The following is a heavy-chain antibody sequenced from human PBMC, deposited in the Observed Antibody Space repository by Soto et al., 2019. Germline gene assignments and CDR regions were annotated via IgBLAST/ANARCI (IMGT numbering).Heavy chain of an antibody. V-gene: IGHV4-31*03. CDR2: IYYSGST. J-gene: IGHJ5*02. CDR3: ARDFERSAIGP. D-gene: IGHD3-9*01. Sequence: SETLSLTCTVSGGSISSGGYYWSWIRQHPGKGLEWIGYIYYSGSTYYHPSLRSRVTISADTSENKFSLTLKSVTAAGTAVYFCARDFERSAIGPWGQGTSVTVSS. CDR1: GGSISSGGYY.